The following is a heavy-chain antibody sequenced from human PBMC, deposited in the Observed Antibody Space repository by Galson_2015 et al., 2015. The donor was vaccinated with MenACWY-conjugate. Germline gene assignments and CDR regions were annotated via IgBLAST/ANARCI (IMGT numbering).Heavy chain of an antibody. CDR2: IYPGDSDT. V-gene: IGHV5-51*01. CDR3: ARSNGGIAAPYYYYGMDV. Sequence: QSGAEVKKPGESLRISCKGSGYSFTSYWIGWVRQMPGKGLEWMGIIYPGDSDTRYSPSFQGQVTISADKSISTAYLQWSSLKASDTAMYYCARSNGGIAAPYYYYGMDVWGQGTTVTVSS. D-gene: IGHD6-13*01. J-gene: IGHJ6*02. CDR1: GYSFTSYW.